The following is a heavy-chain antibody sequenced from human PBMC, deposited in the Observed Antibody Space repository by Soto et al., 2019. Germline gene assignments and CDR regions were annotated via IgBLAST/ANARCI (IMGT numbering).Heavy chain of an antibody. CDR1: GYSFYHSD. CDR3: ARVGSYYESTGYNKGLGH. V-gene: IGHV1-18*01. D-gene: IGHD3-22*01. J-gene: IGHJ4*02. CDR2: ITPFSGHT. Sequence: QVQLAQSGPEVKKPGASVRVSCKASGYSFYHSDINWVRQAPGQGLEWMGRITPFSGHTTYAQTVQGRVTMTTDTATSTAYMELRSLTSGDTAVYYCARVGSYYESTGYNKGLGHWGQGTLVTVSS.